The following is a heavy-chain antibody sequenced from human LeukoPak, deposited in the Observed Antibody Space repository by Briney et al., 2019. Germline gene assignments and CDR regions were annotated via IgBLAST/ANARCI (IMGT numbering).Heavy chain of an antibody. J-gene: IGHJ6*02. V-gene: IGHV4-59*08. Sequence: SETLSLTCTVSGGSISTYYWSWIRQPPGKGLEWIGYIYYSGSTNYNPSLKSRVTISVDTSKNQFSLKLSSVTAADTAVYYCARLTVVVAATTDYYGMDVWGRGTTVTVSS. CDR1: GGSISTYY. CDR2: IYYSGST. D-gene: IGHD2-15*01. CDR3: ARLTVVVAATTDYYGMDV.